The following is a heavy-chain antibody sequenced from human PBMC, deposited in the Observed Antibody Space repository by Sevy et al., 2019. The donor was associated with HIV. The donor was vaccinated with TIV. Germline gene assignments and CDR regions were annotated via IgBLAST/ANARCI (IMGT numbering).Heavy chain of an antibody. CDR1: GYTFIDYY. D-gene: IGHD3-22*01. CDR2: INPNSGAT. CDR3: AREDYYDASGGWVDP. J-gene: IGHJ5*02. Sequence: ASVKVSCKASGYTFIDYYIHWVRQAPGQAIEWMGRINPNSGATNYAQKFQDRVTMTRDTSISTSYMELRRLRSDDTAGYYCAREDYYDASGGWVDPWGQGTLVTVSS. V-gene: IGHV1-2*06.